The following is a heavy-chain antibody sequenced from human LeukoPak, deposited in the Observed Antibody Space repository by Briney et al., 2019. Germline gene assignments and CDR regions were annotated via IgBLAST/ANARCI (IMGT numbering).Heavy chain of an antibody. D-gene: IGHD3-10*01. Sequence: GRSLRLSCAASGFTFSSYAMHWVRQAPGKGLEWVAVISYDGSNKYYADSVKGRFTISRDNSKNTLYLQMNTLRVDDTALYYCASGSGTWSPDYWGQGTLVTVSS. CDR1: GFTFSSYA. V-gene: IGHV3-30-3*01. CDR3: ASGSGTWSPDY. J-gene: IGHJ4*02. CDR2: ISYDGSNK.